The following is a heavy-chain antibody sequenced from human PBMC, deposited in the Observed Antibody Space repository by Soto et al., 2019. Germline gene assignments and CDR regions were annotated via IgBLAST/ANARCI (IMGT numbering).Heavy chain of an antibody. CDR3: TRDGVQITDLDSRYSGLAV. J-gene: IGHJ6*02. CDR1: GFSFGDYA. D-gene: IGHD2-21*01. CDR2: IRSKVYGGTI. V-gene: IGHV3-49*03. Sequence: GGSLRLSCRGSGFSFGDYAINWFRQSPGKGLECVGFIRSKVYGGTIEYAASVKGRFSISRDDSKSIAYLQMNSLRTDDTAVYYCTRDGVQITDLDSRYSGLAVWGPGTTVTVPS.